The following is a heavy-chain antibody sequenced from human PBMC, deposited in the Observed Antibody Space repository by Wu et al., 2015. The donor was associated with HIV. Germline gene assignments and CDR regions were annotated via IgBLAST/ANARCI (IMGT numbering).Heavy chain of an antibody. V-gene: IGHV1-18*01. D-gene: IGHD5-18*01. CDR2: ISAYNGNT. Sequence: QVQLVQSGAEVKKPGSSVKVSCKASGGTFSSYAISWVRQAPGQGLEWMGWISAYNGNTNYAQKLQGRVTMTTDTSTSTAYMELSRLRSDDTAVYYCARGNXLWSTFDYWGQGTLVTVSS. J-gene: IGHJ4*02. CDR1: GGTFSSYA. CDR3: ARGNXLWSTFDY.